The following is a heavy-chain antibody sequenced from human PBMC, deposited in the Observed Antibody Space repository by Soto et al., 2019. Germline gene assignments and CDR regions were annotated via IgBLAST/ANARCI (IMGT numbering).Heavy chain of an antibody. CDR3: ARLNPIAAAFDY. CDR2: ISSNGGSI. Sequence: GGSLRLSCVASGFTFSYYTMSWVRQAPGKGLEYVSAISSNGGSIYYANSVKGRFTISRDNSKNTLYLQMGSLRAEDMAVYYCARLNPIAAAFDYWGQGTLVTVSS. J-gene: IGHJ4*02. D-gene: IGHD6-13*01. CDR1: GFTFSYYT. V-gene: IGHV3-64*01.